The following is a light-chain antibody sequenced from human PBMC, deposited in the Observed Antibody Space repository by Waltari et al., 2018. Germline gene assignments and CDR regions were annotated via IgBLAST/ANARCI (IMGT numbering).Light chain of an antibody. CDR1: QSLSSW. CDR3: QQYGSSLPIT. J-gene: IGKJ5*01. Sequence: DIQMTQSPSTLSASVGDRVTITCRASQSLSSWLAWYQQKPGKAPKLLIYKASTLESGVPSRFSGSGSGTEFTLTINRLEPDDFAVYHCQQYGSSLPITFGQGTRLEIK. CDR2: KAS. V-gene: IGKV1-5*03.